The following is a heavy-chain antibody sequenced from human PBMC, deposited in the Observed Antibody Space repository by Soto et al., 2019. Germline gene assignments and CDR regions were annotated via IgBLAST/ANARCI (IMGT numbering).Heavy chain of an antibody. Sequence: QAHLEQSGAEVKRPGASVKVSCKASGYTFSEFDINWLRQASGQGPERMGWMNAKSGDTFFAQRFQGKFNMTWDTSLRTAYMEVGSLTSEDTAMYYCARGNPFNYAGFDVWGQGTTVAVSS. J-gene: IGHJ6*02. CDR2: MNAKSGDT. V-gene: IGHV1-8*01. CDR1: GYTFSEFD. CDR3: ARGNPFNYAGFDV. D-gene: IGHD3-16*01.